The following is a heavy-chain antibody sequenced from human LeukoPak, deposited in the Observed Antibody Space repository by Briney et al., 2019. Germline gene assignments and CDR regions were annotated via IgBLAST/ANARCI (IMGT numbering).Heavy chain of an antibody. Sequence: PSETLSLTCAVYGGSFSGYYWSWIRQPPGKGLEWIGEINHSGSTNYNPSLKSRLTISLDTSKNQFSLNLKSVTAADTAMYYCARDGVVTMELDSWGQGTLVTVSS. D-gene: IGHD3-3*01. V-gene: IGHV4-34*01. CDR1: GGSFSGYY. CDR2: INHSGST. CDR3: ARDGVVTMELDS. J-gene: IGHJ4*02.